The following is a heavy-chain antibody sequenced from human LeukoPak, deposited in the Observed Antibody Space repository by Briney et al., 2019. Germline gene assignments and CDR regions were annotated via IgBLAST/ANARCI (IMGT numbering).Heavy chain of an antibody. CDR2: INHSGIT. CDR1: GGSFSGYY. J-gene: IGHJ6*02. CDR3: ARAPAPTIHSGMDV. Sequence: SETLSLTCAVYGGSFSGYYWSWIRQPPGKGLEWIGEINHSGITNYNPSLKSRVTISVDTSKNQFSLKLRSVTAADTAVYYCARAPAPTIHSGMDVWGQGTTVTVSS. D-gene: IGHD4/OR15-4a*01. V-gene: IGHV4-34*01.